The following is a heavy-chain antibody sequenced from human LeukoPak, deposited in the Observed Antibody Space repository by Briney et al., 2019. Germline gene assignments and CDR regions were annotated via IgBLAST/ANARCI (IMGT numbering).Heavy chain of an antibody. CDR2: IITLFGTT. V-gene: IGHV1-69*05. J-gene: IGHJ5*02. CDR1: GGTFSSYA. Sequence: ASVKVSCKASGGTFSSYAISWVRQAPGQGLEWMGRIITLFGTTNYAQKFQGRVSITTDESTSTAYMDLSSLRSEDTAVYYCARGNGVGSSWYDWFDPWGQGTLVTVSS. CDR3: ARGNGVGSSWYDWFDP. D-gene: IGHD6-13*01.